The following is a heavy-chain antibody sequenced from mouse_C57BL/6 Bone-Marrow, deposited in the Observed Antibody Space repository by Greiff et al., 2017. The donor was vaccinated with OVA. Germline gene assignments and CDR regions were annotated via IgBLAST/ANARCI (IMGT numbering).Heavy chain of an antibody. V-gene: IGHV1-62-2*01. CDR2: FYPGSGSI. D-gene: IGHD4-1*01. Sequence: VQLQESGAELVKPGASVKLSCKASGYTFTEYTIHWVKQRSGQGLEWIGCFYPGSGSIKYNEKFKDKATLTADKSSSTAYMELSRLTSEDSAVYFCARREDDWAYGYFDVWGTGTTVTVSS. CDR1: GYTFTEYT. J-gene: IGHJ1*03. CDR3: ARREDDWAYGYFDV.